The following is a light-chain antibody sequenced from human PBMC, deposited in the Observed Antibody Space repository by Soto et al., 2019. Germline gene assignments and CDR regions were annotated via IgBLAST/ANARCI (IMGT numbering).Light chain of an antibody. CDR3: QQYNNWPPTYT. J-gene: IGKJ2*01. CDR2: GAS. CDR1: QSVSGN. Sequence: EIVMTQSPATLSVSPGERATLSCMASQSVSGNLVWYQQKPGQAPRLLIYGASTRATGIPGRFSGSGTETEFTLTISSLQSEDFAVYYCQQYNNWPPTYTFGQGTKLEIK. V-gene: IGKV3-15*01.